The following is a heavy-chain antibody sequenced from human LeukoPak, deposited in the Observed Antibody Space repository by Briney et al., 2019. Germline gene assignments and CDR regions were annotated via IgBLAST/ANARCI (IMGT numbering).Heavy chain of an antibody. CDR2: IYSDGRT. CDR1: GFTVSTNY. V-gene: IGHV3-66*01. CDR3: AKVRNPEY. J-gene: IGHJ4*02. Sequence: PGGSLRLSCAASGFTVSTNYMSWVRQAPGKGLEWVPVIYSDGRTYYADSVKGRFTISRDNSKNTLYLQMNSLRAKDTAVYYCAKVRNPEYWGQGTLVTVSS. D-gene: IGHD1-14*01.